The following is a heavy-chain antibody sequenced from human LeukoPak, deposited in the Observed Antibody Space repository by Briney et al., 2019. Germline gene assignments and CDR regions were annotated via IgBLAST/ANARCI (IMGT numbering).Heavy chain of an antibody. Sequence: SETLSLSCAVYGGSFSGYYWSWIRQPTGKGLEWIGEINHSGSTNYNPSLKSRVTISVDTSKNQFSLKLSSVTAADTAVYYCARGRVWNSGSYYFWYFDLWGRGTLVTVSS. CDR3: ARGRVWNSGSYYFWYFDL. V-gene: IGHV4-34*01. D-gene: IGHD1-26*01. J-gene: IGHJ2*01. CDR2: INHSGST. CDR1: GGSFSGYY.